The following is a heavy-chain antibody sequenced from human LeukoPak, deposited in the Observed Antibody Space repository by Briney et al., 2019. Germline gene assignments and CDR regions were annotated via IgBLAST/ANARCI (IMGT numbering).Heavy chain of an antibody. Sequence: PSGTLSLTCAVYSTSFNDYYWSWLRQSPGKGLEWIGEVDHRGIINYNPSLKSRITISADTSKSHFSLNLTSVTAADTAVYYCARRQLWLLWYFDYWGQGTPVTVS. V-gene: IGHV4-34*01. CDR3: ARRQLWLLWYFDY. CDR2: VDHRGII. J-gene: IGHJ4*02. D-gene: IGHD5-18*01. CDR1: STSFNDYY.